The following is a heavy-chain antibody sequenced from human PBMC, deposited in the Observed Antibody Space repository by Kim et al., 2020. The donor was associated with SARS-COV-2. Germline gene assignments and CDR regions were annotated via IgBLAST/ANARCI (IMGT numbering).Heavy chain of an antibody. Sequence: SETLSLTCTVSGGSISSGSYYWSWIRQPAGKGLEWIGRFYTSGSTNYSPSLKSRVTISLDTSKNQFSLKLSSLTAADTAVYYCARGTMVRGADVYYYYYAMDVWGQGTTVTVSS. J-gene: IGHJ6*02. CDR1: GGSISSGSYY. CDR3: ARGTMVRGADVYYYYYAMDV. V-gene: IGHV4-61*02. CDR2: FYTSGST. D-gene: IGHD3-10*01.